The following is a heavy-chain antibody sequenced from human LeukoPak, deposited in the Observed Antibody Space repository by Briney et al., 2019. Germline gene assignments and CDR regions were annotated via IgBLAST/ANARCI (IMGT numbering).Heavy chain of an antibody. V-gene: IGHV3-7*01. J-gene: IGHJ5*02. CDR2: IKQDGSEK. CDR3: AREAGEYCSSTSCLNWFDP. Sequence: HPGGSLRLSCAASGFTFSSYWMSWVRQAPGKGLEWVANIKQDGSEKYYVDSVKGRFTISRDNAKNSLYLQMNSLRDEDTAVYYCAREAGEYCSSTSCLNWFDPWGQGTLVTVSS. D-gene: IGHD2-2*01. CDR1: GFTFSSYW.